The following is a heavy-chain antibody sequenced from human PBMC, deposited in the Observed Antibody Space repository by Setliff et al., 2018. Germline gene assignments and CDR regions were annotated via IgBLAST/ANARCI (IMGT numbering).Heavy chain of an antibody. J-gene: IGHJ6*02. CDR2: MNPNSGNT. V-gene: IGHV1-8*02. D-gene: IGHD6-13*01. CDR1: GYIFTSYD. CDR3: ARECYSSSWYGDYYYYYGMDV. Sequence: ASVKVSCKASGYIFTSYDINWVRQATGQGLEWMGWMNPNSGNTGYAQKFQGRVTMTRNTSISTAYMELSSLRSEDTAVHYCARECYSSSWYGDYYYYYGMDVWGQGTTVTVSS.